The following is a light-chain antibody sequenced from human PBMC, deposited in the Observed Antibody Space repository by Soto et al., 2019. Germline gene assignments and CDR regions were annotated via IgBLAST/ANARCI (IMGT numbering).Light chain of an antibody. CDR2: GAS. CDR3: QQYNNWPPT. J-gene: IGKJ1*01. Sequence: EIVMTQSPATLSVSPGERVTLSCRASQSVSSNLAWYQQKPGQAPRLLIYGASTRATGIRARFSGSGSGTEFTLTISSLQSEDFAVYYCQQYNNWPPTFGQGTKVEIK. V-gene: IGKV3-15*01. CDR1: QSVSSN.